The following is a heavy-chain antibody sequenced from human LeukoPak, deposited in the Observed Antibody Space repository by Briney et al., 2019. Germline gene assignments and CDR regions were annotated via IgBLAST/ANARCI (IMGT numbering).Heavy chain of an antibody. CDR1: GFTFSSYG. D-gene: IGHD3-3*01. CDR2: ISGSGGSN. V-gene: IGHV3-23*01. Sequence: PGGTLRPSCAASGFTFSSYGISWVRQAPGPGLEWVSAISGSGGSNYYEDSVKSRVTISRDKSKNTLYLQMSSLRAEDTAVYYCALSGVAPTPNWFDPWGQGTLVTVSS. CDR3: ALSGVAPTPNWFDP. J-gene: IGHJ5*02.